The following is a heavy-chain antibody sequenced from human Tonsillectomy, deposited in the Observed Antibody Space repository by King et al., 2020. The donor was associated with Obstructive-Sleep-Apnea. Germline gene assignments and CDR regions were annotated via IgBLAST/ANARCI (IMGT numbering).Heavy chain of an antibody. J-gene: IGHJ5*02. V-gene: IGHV4-39*07. CDR2: IFYSGRL. D-gene: IGHD6-6*01. Sequence: QLQESGPGLVKPSETLSLTCTVSGGSTSSSGYYWGWMRQPPGKGLDWIGIIFYSGRLYYNPSLKSRVIISVDTSKNQFSLKLTSVTAADTALYFCFRYSSSIGWFDPWGQGTLVTVSS. CDR1: GGSTSSSGYY. CDR3: FRYSSSIGWFDP.